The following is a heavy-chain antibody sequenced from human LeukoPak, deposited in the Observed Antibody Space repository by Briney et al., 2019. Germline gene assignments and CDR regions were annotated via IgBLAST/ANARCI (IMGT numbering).Heavy chain of an antibody. J-gene: IGHJ4*02. V-gene: IGHV1-69*04. CDR1: GGTFSSYA. D-gene: IGHD3-10*01. Sequence: SVKVSCKASGGTFSSYAISWVRQAPGQGLEWMGRIIPILGIANYAQKFQGRVTITADKSTSTAYMELSSLRSDDTAVYYCARDQGPRMVRGIPYFDYWGQGTLVTVSS. CDR3: ARDQGPRMVRGIPYFDY. CDR2: IIPILGIA.